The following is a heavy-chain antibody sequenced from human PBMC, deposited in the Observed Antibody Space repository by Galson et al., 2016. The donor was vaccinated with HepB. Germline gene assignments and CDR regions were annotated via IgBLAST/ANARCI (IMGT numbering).Heavy chain of an antibody. D-gene: IGHD3-10*01. CDR1: GFSFKDYV. CDR3: ARDRGGDIIRGFDY. J-gene: IGHJ4*02. V-gene: IGHV3-9*03. Sequence: SLRLSCAGLGFSFKDYVMHWVRQAPGKGLEWVSGISWTSHMTGYADSVKGRFTISRDNAKNSLYLQMNSLTAEDMAIYYCARDRGGDIIRGFDYWGQGTQVTVSS. CDR2: ISWTSHMT.